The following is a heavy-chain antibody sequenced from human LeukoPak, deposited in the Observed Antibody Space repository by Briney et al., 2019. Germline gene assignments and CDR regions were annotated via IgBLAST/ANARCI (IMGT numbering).Heavy chain of an antibody. CDR2: ISSSSSYI. Sequence: GGSLRLSCAASGFTLSSYSMNWVRQAPGKGLEWVSSISSSSSYIYYADSVKGRFTISRDNAKNSLYLQMNSLRAEDTAVYYCAREHRVGATRYFDYWGQGTLVTVSS. CDR3: AREHRVGATRYFDY. J-gene: IGHJ4*02. V-gene: IGHV3-21*01. D-gene: IGHD1-26*01. CDR1: GFTLSSYS.